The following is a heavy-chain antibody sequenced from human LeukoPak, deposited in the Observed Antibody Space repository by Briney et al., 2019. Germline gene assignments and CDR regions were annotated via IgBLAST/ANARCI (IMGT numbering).Heavy chain of an antibody. V-gene: IGHV3-7*01. Sequence: AGGSLRLSCAASGFTFSGYWMSWVRQAPGKGLEWVANIKQDGSEKYYVDSVKGRFTISRDNAKNSLYLQMNSLRAEDTAVYYCARMSGSYRPSYYFDYWGQGTLVTVSS. CDR2: IKQDGSEK. CDR1: GFTFSGYW. CDR3: ARMSGSYRPSYYFDY. D-gene: IGHD1-26*01. J-gene: IGHJ4*02.